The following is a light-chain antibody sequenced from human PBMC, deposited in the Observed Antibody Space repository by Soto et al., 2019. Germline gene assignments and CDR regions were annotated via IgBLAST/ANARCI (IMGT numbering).Light chain of an antibody. V-gene: IGKV3-11*02. CDR1: QSVSSY. CDR2: DAS. CDR3: QQRSNWPPVI. Sequence: EIVLTQSPGTLSLSPGERATLSCRASQSVSSYLAWYQQKPANAPLLLIYDASNRATGILARFSGSGSGRAFTPPIISIEHEDFAVYYCQQRSNWPPVIFGQGTRLEIK. J-gene: IGKJ5*01.